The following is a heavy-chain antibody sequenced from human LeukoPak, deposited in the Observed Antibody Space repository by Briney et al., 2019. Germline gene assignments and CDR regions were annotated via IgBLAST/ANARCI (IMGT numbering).Heavy chain of an antibody. V-gene: IGHV3-48*04. CDR2: ISSSGSTI. CDR1: GFTFSSYW. J-gene: IGHJ6*03. CDR3: ARGTKQWPYYYYYMDV. Sequence: GGSLRLSCAASGFTFSSYWMNWVRQAPGKGLEWVSYISSSGSTIYYADSVKGRFTISRDNAKNSLYLQMNSLRAEDTAVYYCARGTKQWPYYYYYMDVWGKGTTVTISS. D-gene: IGHD6-19*01.